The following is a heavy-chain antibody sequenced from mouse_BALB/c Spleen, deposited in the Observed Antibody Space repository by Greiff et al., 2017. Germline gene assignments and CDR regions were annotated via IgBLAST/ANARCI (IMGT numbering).Heavy chain of an antibody. Sequence: QVQLKESGPGLVAPSQSLSITCTVSGFSLTGYGVNWVRQPPGKGLEWLGMIWGDGSTDYNSALKSRLSISKDNSKSQVFLKMNSLQTDDTARYYCARDGTGNGILYAMDYWGQGTSVTVSS. D-gene: IGHD4-1*01. CDR1: GFSLTGYG. CDR3: ARDGTGNGILYAMDY. V-gene: IGHV2-6-7*01. J-gene: IGHJ4*01. CDR2: IWGDGST.